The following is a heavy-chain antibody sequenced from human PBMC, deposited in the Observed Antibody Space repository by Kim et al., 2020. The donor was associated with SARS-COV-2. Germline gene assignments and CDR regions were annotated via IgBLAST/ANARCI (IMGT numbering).Heavy chain of an antibody. CDR1: GFPLRNYM. V-gene: IGHV3-23*01. CDR3: AKEIRGPTILCYFDH. J-gene: IGHJ4*02. Sequence: GGSLRLSCAASGFPLRNYMMTWVRQVPGKGLEWVATISGGGDTTYYADSVKGRFNISRDNSRNTVFLQMNSLRAEDTAIYYCAKEIRGPTILCYFDHWGPGTLVTVSS. D-gene: IGHD1-26*01. CDR2: ISGGGDTT.